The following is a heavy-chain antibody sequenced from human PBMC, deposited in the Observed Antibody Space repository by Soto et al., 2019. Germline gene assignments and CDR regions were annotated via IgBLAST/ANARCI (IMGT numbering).Heavy chain of an antibody. V-gene: IGHV4-59*01. CDR2: VYYTGST. D-gene: IGHD6-19*01. CDR3: ARSVAVPGAHIDY. J-gene: IGHJ4*02. CDR1: GGSISGSY. Sequence: SETLSLTCSVSGGSISGSYWSWIRQSPGKGLEWLGYVYYTGSTNYSPSLGSRVSISVDTSKNEFSLRLSSVTAADTAVYFCARSVAVPGAHIDYWGQGTQVTV.